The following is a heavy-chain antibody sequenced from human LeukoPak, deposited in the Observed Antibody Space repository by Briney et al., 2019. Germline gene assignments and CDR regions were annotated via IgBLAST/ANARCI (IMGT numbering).Heavy chain of an antibody. CDR1: GGTFSSYA. Sequence: SVKVSCKASGGTFSSYAISWVRQAPGQGLEWMGRIIPILGMANYAQKFQGRVTITADKSTSTAYMELSSLRSEDTAVYYCASAATMGDAFDIWGQGTMVTVSS. V-gene: IGHV1-69*04. D-gene: IGHD2-15*01. J-gene: IGHJ3*02. CDR2: IIPILGMA. CDR3: ASAATMGDAFDI.